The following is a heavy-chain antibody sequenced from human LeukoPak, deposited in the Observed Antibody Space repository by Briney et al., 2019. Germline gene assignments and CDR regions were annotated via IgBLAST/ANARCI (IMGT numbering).Heavy chain of an antibody. D-gene: IGHD4-17*01. V-gene: IGHV4-30-4*08. CDR3: AKTTQIKVTTRYYGMDV. CDR1: GGSFSGYY. Sequence: PSETLSLTCAVYGGSFSGYYWSWIRQPPGKGLEWIGYIYYSGSTYYNPSLKSRVTISVDTSKNQFSLKLSSVTAADTAVYYCAKTTQIKVTTRYYGMDVWGQGTTVTVSS. J-gene: IGHJ6*02. CDR2: IYYSGST.